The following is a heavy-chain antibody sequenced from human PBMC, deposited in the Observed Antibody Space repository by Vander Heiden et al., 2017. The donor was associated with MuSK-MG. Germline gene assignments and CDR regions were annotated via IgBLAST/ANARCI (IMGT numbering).Heavy chain of an antibody. V-gene: IGHV5-10-1*01. Sequence: EVQLVQSGAEVKKPGESLRISGKGSGSSSTSYCISWVRQMPGKGLEWMGRIDPSDSYTNYSPSFQGHVTISADKSISAAYLQWSSLKASDTAMYYCASYVTYYYDSSGYYPFDYWGQGTLVTVSS. J-gene: IGHJ4*02. CDR2: IDPSDSYT. CDR3: ASYVTYYYDSSGYYPFDY. D-gene: IGHD3-22*01. CDR1: GSSSTSYC.